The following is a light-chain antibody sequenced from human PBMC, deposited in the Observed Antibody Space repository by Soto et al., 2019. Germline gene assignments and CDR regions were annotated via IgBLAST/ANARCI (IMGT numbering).Light chain of an antibody. CDR1: MRDVGAYNL. J-gene: IGLJ2*01. Sequence: QSWLTHPESGAKSHRLSSAIASCGTMRDVGAYNLVSWYQQHPGRAPQLIIYEVRNRPSGISFRFSGSKSGNTASLTISGLQAEDEADYYCSSYTSKSSLIFGGGTKVTVL. CDR3: SSYTSKSSLI. V-gene: IGLV2-14*01. CDR2: EVR.